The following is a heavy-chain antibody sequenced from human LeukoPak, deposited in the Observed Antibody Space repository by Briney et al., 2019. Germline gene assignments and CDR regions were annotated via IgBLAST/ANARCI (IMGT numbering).Heavy chain of an antibody. CDR2: IYSGGST. J-gene: IGHJ6*02. CDR1: GFTFSSYA. D-gene: IGHD3-10*01. V-gene: IGHV3-66*01. Sequence: GGSLRLSCAASGFTFSSYAMSWVRQAPGKGLEWVSVIYSGGSTYYADSVKGRFTISRDNSKNTLYLQMNSLRAEDTAVYYCASSSGMRYGMDVWGQGTTVTVSS. CDR3: ASSSGMRYGMDV.